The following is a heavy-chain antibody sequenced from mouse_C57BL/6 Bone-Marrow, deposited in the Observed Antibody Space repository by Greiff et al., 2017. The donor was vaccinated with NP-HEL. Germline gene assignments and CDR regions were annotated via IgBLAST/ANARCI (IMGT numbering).Heavy chain of an antibody. CDR3: ARCQDGNYAPFAY. Sequence: VQLQQPGAELVRPGTSVKLSCKASGYTFTSSWMPWVKQRPGQGLEWIGVIDPFDSYTNYNQKFKGKATLTVDTSSSTAYMQLSSLTSEDSAVYYCARCQDGNYAPFAYWGQGTLVTVSA. D-gene: IGHD2-1*01. CDR2: IDPFDSYT. J-gene: IGHJ3*01. V-gene: IGHV1-59*01. CDR1: GYTFTSSW.